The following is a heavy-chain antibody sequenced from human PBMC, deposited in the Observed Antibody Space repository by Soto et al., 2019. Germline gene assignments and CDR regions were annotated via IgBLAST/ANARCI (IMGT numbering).Heavy chain of an antibody. V-gene: IGHV1-69*01. CDR2: IIPIFGTA. CDR1: GGTFSSYA. CDR3: ARDVNCSGGSCYLGDAFDI. J-gene: IGHJ3*02. D-gene: IGHD2-15*01. Sequence: QVQLVQSGAEVKKPGSSVKVSCKASGGTFSSYAISWVRQAPGQGLEWMGGIIPIFGTANYAQKFQGRVTITADESTSTAYREMSSLRSEDTAVYYCARDVNCSGGSCYLGDAFDIWGQGTMVTVSS.